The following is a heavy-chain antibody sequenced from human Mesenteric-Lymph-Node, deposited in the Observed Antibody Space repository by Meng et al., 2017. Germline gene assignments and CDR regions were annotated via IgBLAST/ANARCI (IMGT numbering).Heavy chain of an antibody. J-gene: IGHJ4*02. CDR3: ARTGRYSSGWATIDY. CDR1: GYSFTSYW. V-gene: IGHV5-51*01. D-gene: IGHD6-19*01. CDR2: IYPGDSDT. Sequence: GESLKISCKGSGYSFTSYWIGWVRQMPGKGLEWMGIIYPGDSDTRYSPSFQGQVTISADKSISTAYLQWSSLKASDTAMYYCARTGRYSSGWATIDYWGQGTLVTVSS.